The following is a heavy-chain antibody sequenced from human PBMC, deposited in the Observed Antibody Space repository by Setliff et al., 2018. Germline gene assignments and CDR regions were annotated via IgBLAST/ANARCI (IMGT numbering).Heavy chain of an antibody. CDR2: IIPIFGTT. CDR1: GFTFKTYS. V-gene: IGHV1-69*05. D-gene: IGHD5-12*01. Sequence: GASVKVSCKASGFTFKTYSFSWIRQAPGQGLEWMGGIIPIFGTTNYAQRFQGRVTITTDESTSTAYMELSSLRSEDTAVYYCARERGDIVTTTSYYYYLDVWGKGTTVTVSS. J-gene: IGHJ6*03. CDR3: ARERGDIVTTTSYYYYLDV.